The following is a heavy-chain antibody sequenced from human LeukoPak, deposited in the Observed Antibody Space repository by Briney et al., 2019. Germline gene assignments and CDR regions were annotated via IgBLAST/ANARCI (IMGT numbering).Heavy chain of an antibody. Sequence: GGSLRLSCAASGFTFSSYWMHWVRQAPGKGLVWVSRINSDGSSTSYADSVKGRFTISRDNAKNTVYLQMNSLRAEDTAVYYCAREPIPDYYDSSGYYSSGFDYWGQGTLVTVSS. D-gene: IGHD3-22*01. CDR2: INSDGSST. J-gene: IGHJ4*02. CDR1: GFTFSSYW. CDR3: AREPIPDYYDSSGYYSSGFDY. V-gene: IGHV3-74*01.